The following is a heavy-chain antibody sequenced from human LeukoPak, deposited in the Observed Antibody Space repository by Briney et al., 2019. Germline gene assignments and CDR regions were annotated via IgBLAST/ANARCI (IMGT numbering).Heavy chain of an antibody. J-gene: IGHJ4*02. Sequence: PGGSLRLSCAASGFTFSSYWMSWVRQAPGKGLEWVPNIKQDGSEKYYVDSVEGRFTISRDNAKNSLYLQMNSLRAEDTAAYYCARDFRITYYYGSGSYYLDYWGQGTLVTVSS. CDR2: IKQDGSEK. CDR3: ARDFRITYYYGSGSYYLDY. V-gene: IGHV3-7*01. D-gene: IGHD3-10*01. CDR1: GFTFSSYW.